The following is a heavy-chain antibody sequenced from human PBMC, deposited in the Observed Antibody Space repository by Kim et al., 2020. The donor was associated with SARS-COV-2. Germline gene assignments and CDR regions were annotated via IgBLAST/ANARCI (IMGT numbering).Heavy chain of an antibody. V-gene: IGHV3-21*04. D-gene: IGHD3-9*01. CDR2: MTGSTTDI. CDR1: GFTFSTYR. Sequence: GESLRLSCAASGFTFSTYRMHWVRQAPGKGLEWVSYMTGSTTDIYYTDSVKGRFTISRDNAKESLFLQMNSLRVEDTAIYYCTRDMSYFDPRGAFDFWGQGTMVTVSS. CDR3: TRDMSYFDPRGAFDF. J-gene: IGHJ3*01.